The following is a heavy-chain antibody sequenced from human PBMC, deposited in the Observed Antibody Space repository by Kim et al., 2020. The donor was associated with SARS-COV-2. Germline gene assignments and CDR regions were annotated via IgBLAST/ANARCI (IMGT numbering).Heavy chain of an antibody. D-gene: IGHD1-26*01. V-gene: IGHV3-30-3*01. CDR2: NK. Sequence: NKYSADSVKGRFTISRDNSKNTLYLQMNSLRGEDTAVYYCARDSVGAPGDWGQGTLVTVSS. J-gene: IGHJ4*02. CDR3: ARDSVGAPGD.